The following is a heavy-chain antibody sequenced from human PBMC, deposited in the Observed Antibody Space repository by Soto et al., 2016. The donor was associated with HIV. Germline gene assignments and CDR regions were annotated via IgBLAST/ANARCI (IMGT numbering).Heavy chain of an antibody. Sequence: EVQLVESGGGLIQPGGSLRLSCVGSGFTFSSYWMYWVRQAPGKGLVWVSRIHSEGMSTSYADSVKGRFTISRDNAKSTVYLQMNSLRAEDTAMYYCARDLRVGYYDSSGYSDFWGQGTLVTVSS. J-gene: IGHJ4*02. V-gene: IGHV3-74*01. CDR3: ARDLRVGYYDSSGYSDF. CDR1: GFTFSSYW. CDR2: IHSEGMST. D-gene: IGHD3-22*01.